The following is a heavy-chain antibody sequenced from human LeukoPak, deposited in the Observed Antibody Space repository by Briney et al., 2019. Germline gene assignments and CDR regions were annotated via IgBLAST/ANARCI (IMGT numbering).Heavy chain of an antibody. Sequence: GASVKVSCKASGYTFTGYYMHWVRQAPGQGLEWMGWINPNSGGTNYAQKFLGRITMTRNTSISTAYMELSRLRSDDTAVYYCASATTYCGADCYPLDAFDIWGQGTMVTVSS. J-gene: IGHJ3*02. V-gene: IGHV1-2*02. CDR2: INPNSGGT. CDR1: GYTFTGYY. D-gene: IGHD2-21*02. CDR3: ASATTYCGADCYPLDAFDI.